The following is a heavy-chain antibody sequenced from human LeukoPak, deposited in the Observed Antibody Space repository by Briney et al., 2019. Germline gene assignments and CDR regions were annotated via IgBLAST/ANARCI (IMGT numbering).Heavy chain of an antibody. J-gene: IGHJ4*02. D-gene: IGHD2-2*01. V-gene: IGHV4-39*07. Sequence: SETLSLTCTVSGGSISSSSYYWGWIRQPPGKGLEWIGEINHSGSTNYNPSLKSRVTISVDTSKNQFSLKLSSVTAADTAVYYCARAPAARGQRRYFDYWGQGTLVTASS. CDR1: GGSISSSSYY. CDR3: ARAPAARGQRRYFDY. CDR2: INHSGST.